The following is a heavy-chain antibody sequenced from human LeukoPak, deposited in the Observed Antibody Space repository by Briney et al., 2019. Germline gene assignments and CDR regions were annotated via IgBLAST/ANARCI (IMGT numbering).Heavy chain of an antibody. J-gene: IGHJ4*02. CDR1: GGTFSSYA. CDR2: IIPILGIA. V-gene: IGHV1-69*04. Sequence: SVKVSCTASGGTFSSYAISWVRQAPGQGLEWMGRIIPILGIANYAQKFQGRVTITADKSTSTAYMELSSLRSEDTAVYYCARVRSGSPTWYFDYWGQGTLVTVSS. CDR3: ARVRSGSPTWYFDY. D-gene: IGHD3-10*01.